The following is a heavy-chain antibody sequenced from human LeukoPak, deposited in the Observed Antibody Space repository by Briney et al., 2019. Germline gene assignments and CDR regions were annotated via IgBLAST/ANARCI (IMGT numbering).Heavy chain of an antibody. D-gene: IGHD3-10*01. J-gene: IGHJ4*02. CDR3: ARVVGSGSFDY. Sequence: ASVKVSCKASGYTFTSYGITWVRQAPGQGLEWMGWISPYNGNTNHAQKLQGRVTLTTDTSTSTAYMELRSMRSDDTAVYYCARVVGSGSFDYWGQGTLVTVSS. V-gene: IGHV1-18*01. CDR2: ISPYNGNT. CDR1: GYTFTSYG.